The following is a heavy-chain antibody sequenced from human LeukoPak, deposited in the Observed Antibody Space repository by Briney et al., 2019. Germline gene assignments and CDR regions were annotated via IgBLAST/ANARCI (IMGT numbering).Heavy chain of an antibody. Sequence: PGGSLRLSCAASGFTFDDYAMHWVRQAPGKGLEWVSGISWNSGSIGYADSVKGRFTISRDNAKNSLYLQMNSLRAEDTALYCCAKDIADLRYCSSTSCYTFDPWGQGTLVTVSS. D-gene: IGHD2-2*02. CDR2: ISWNSGSI. V-gene: IGHV3-9*01. CDR3: AKDIADLRYCSSTSCYTFDP. J-gene: IGHJ5*02. CDR1: GFTFDDYA.